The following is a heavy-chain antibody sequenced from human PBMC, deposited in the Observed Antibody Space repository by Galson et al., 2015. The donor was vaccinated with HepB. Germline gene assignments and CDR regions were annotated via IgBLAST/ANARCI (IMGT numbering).Heavy chain of an antibody. V-gene: IGHV1-18*04. CDR2: ISAYNGNT. J-gene: IGHJ4*02. D-gene: IGHD5-24*01. CDR3: ARAQGWEMATSLPGY. CDR1: GYTFTSYG. Sequence: SVKVSCKASGYTFTSYGISWVRQAPGQGLEWMGWISAYNGNTNYAQKLQGRVTMTTDTSTSTAYMELRSLRSDDTAVYYCARAQGWEMATSLPGYWGQGTLVTVSS.